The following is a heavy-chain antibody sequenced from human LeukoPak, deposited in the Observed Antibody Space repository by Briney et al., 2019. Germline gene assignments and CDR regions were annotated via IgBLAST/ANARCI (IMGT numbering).Heavy chain of an antibody. D-gene: IGHD6-13*01. Sequence: GGSLRLSCAASGFMLSTYAMGWVRQAPGKGLECVASLWQDGGDKSYVDSVKGRFTISRDNTKNSLYLQMSSLRAEDTAVYYCARDGTAAGLYFDLWGPGTLVTVSS. CDR3: ARDGTAAGLYFDL. V-gene: IGHV3-7*01. CDR1: GFMLSTYA. CDR2: LWQDGGDK. J-gene: IGHJ4*01.